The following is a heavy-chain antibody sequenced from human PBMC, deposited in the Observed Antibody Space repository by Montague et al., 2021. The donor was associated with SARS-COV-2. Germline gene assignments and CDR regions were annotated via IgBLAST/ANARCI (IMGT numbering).Heavy chain of an antibody. CDR2: MYYSGST. J-gene: IGHJ6*02. CDR3: ARDDIVLQGVTKGMDV. Sequence: SETLSLTCTVSGGSISSSNYYWGWIRQPPRKGLEWIGNMYYSGSTYYNPSLKSRVTISIDTSKNQFSLKLSSVTAADTAVYYCARDDIVLQGVTKGMDVWGQGTTVTVSS. D-gene: IGHD3-10*01. CDR1: GGSISSSNYY. V-gene: IGHV4-39*07.